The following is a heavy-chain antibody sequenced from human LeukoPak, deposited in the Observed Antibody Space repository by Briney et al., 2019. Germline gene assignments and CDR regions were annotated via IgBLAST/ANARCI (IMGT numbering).Heavy chain of an antibody. Sequence: ASVKVSCKASGYTFTSYAMHWVRQAPGQRLEWMGWINAGDGNTKYSQKFQGRVTITRDTSASTAYMELSSLRSEDTAVYYCARDEGRQLGDYWGQGTLVTVSS. CDR2: INAGDGNT. V-gene: IGHV1-3*01. D-gene: IGHD6-13*01. CDR3: ARDEGRQLGDY. J-gene: IGHJ4*02. CDR1: GYTFTSYA.